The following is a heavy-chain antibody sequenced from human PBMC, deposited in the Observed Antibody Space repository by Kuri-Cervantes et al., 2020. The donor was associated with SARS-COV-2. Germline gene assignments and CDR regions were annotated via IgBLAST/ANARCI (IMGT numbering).Heavy chain of an antibody. Sequence: SVKVSCKASGGTFSSDAISWVRQAPGQGLEWMGGIIPIFGTANYAQKFQGRVTITADESTSTAYMELSSLRSEDTAVYYCAITIFGVVPGGDVWGKGTTVTVSS. CDR2: IIPIFGTA. J-gene: IGHJ6*04. CDR1: GGTFSSDA. CDR3: AITIFGVVPGGDV. D-gene: IGHD3-3*01. V-gene: IGHV1-69*13.